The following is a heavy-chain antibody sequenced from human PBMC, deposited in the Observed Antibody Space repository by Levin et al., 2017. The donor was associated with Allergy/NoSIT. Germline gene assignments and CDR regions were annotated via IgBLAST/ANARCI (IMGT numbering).Heavy chain of an antibody. J-gene: IGHJ3*02. Sequence: GGSLRLSCAASGFTFSSYAMHWVRQAPGKGLEYVSAISSNGGSTYYANSVKGRFTISRDNSKNTLYLQMGSLRAEDMAVYYCARVPYYYDSSGSAFDIWGQGTMVTVSS. V-gene: IGHV3-64*01. CDR1: GFTFSSYA. D-gene: IGHD3-22*01. CDR3: ARVPYYYDSSGSAFDI. CDR2: ISSNGGST.